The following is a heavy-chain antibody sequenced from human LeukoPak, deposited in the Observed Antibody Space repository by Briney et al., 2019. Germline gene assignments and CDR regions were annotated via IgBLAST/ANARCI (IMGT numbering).Heavy chain of an antibody. V-gene: IGHV1-18*01. CDR2: ISAYNGNT. J-gene: IGHJ6*02. CDR3: ARDAEYSSGWWGFYYYYGMDV. CDR1: GYTFTSYG. Sequence: GASVTVSCKASGYTFTSYGISWVRQAPGQGLEWMGWISAYNGNTNYAQKLQGRVTMTTDTSMSTAYMELRSLRSDDTAVYYCARDAEYSSGWWGFYYYYGMDVWGQGTTVTVSS. D-gene: IGHD6-19*01.